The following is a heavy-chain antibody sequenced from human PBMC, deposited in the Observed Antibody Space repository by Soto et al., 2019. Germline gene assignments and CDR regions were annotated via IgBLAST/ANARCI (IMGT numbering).Heavy chain of an antibody. CDR2: IYPGDSDT. Sequence: PGESLKISCKGSGYSFTSYWNGWVRQMPGKGLEWMGIIYPGDSDTRYSPSFQGQVTISADKSISTAYLQWSSLKASDTAMYYCARGQATVGYYYYGMDVWGQGTTVTVSS. D-gene: IGHD4-4*01. V-gene: IGHV5-51*01. J-gene: IGHJ6*02. CDR3: ARGQATVGYYYYGMDV. CDR1: GYSFTSYW.